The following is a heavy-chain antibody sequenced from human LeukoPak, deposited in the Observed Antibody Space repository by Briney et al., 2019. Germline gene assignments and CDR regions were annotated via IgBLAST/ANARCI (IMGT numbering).Heavy chain of an antibody. D-gene: IGHD3-10*01. J-gene: IGHJ4*02. CDR1: GFTFSSYW. Sequence: GVSLRLSCAASGFTFSSYWMHWVRQAPGKGLVWVSRINSDGSSTSYADSAKGRFTISRDNAKNTLYLQMNSLRAEDTAVYYCARVRGYYGSGSYYYWGQGTLVTVSS. CDR3: ARVRGYYGSGSYYY. CDR2: INSDGSST. V-gene: IGHV3-74*01.